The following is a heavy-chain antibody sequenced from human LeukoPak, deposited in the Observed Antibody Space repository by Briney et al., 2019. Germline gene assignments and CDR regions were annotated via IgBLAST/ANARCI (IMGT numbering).Heavy chain of an antibody. CDR2: ISSSGSTI. D-gene: IGHD2/OR15-2a*01. J-gene: IGHJ4*02. CDR1: GFTFSSYE. V-gene: IGHV3-48*03. Sequence: GGSLRLSCAASGFTFSSYEMNWVRQAPGKGLEWVSYISSSGSTIYYADFVKGRFTISRDNAKNSLYLQMNSLRAEDTAVYYCARAQYYTGYWGQGTLVTVSS. CDR3: ARAQYYTGY.